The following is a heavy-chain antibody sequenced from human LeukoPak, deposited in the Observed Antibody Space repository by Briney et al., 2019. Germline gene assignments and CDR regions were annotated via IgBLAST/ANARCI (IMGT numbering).Heavy chain of an antibody. Sequence: GGSLRLSCAASGFTFITYSMNWVRQAPGKGLEWVSSISSSSSYTYYSDSVKGRFTISRDNSKNTLYLQMNSLRAEDTAVYSCARASGPFDYWGQGTLVTVSS. J-gene: IGHJ4*02. CDR1: GFTFITYS. V-gene: IGHV3-21*01. CDR3: ARASGPFDY. D-gene: IGHD3-10*01. CDR2: ISSSSSYT.